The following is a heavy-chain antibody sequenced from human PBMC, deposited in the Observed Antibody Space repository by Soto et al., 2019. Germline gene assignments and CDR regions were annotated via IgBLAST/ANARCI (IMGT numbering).Heavy chain of an antibody. CDR2: VLHDGSNK. Sequence: QVQLVESGGGVVQPGRSLRLSCAASGFTFSDSIMHWVRQAPGEGLEWVAMVLHDGSNKYYADSVKGRFTISRDNSKNTLYLQMNSLRTEDTAMYYCARDDEDGSYYDLGYWGQGTLVTVSS. CDR1: GFTFSDSI. D-gene: IGHD3-10*01. CDR3: ARDDEDGSYYDLGY. J-gene: IGHJ4*02. V-gene: IGHV3-30-3*01.